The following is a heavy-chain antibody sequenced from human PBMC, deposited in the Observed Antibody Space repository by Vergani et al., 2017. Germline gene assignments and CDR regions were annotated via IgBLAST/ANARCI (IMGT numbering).Heavy chain of an antibody. CDR2: IYPIDSKI. CDR3: TRHVPCGDGACLHFDH. CDR1: GYIFSNFW. D-gene: IGHD2-21*01. V-gene: IGHV5-51*01. J-gene: IGHJ4*02. Sequence: EKQLVQSGSETKKPGESLKISCQAFGYIFSNFWIGWVRQRPGRGLEWMGIIYPIDSKIAYSPSFQGQAIMSLDKSITTAYLQWRSLKASDTAIYYCTRHVPCGDGACLHFDHWGQGTQVTVSS.